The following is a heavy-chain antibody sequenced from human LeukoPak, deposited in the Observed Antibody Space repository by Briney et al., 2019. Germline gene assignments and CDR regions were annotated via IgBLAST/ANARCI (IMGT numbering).Heavy chain of an antibody. J-gene: IGHJ4*02. CDR1: GYTFSSYG. CDR2: ISAYNGNT. Sequence: ASMKVSCKASGYTFSSYGISWVRQAPGQGLEWMGWISAYNGNTNYAQKLQGRVTMTTDTSTSTAYMELRSLRSDDTAVYYCARVGSGSYIPLPNSGVDYWGQGTLVTVSS. D-gene: IGHD3-10*01. CDR3: ARVGSGSYIPLPNSGVDY. V-gene: IGHV1-18*01.